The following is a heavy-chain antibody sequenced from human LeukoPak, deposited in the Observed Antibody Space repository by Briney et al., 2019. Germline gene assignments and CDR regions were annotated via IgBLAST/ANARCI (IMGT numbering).Heavy chain of an antibody. Sequence: SETLSLTCTVSGDSISRYYWSWIRQPAGKGLEWIGRIYSSGSTNYSPSLNSRVTMSIDTSKNQFSLKLRSVTAADTAIYYCARVRREWSSDFWGQGTLVTVSS. J-gene: IGHJ4*02. CDR1: GDSISRYY. CDR2: IYSSGST. CDR3: ARVRREWSSDF. V-gene: IGHV4-4*07. D-gene: IGHD3-3*01.